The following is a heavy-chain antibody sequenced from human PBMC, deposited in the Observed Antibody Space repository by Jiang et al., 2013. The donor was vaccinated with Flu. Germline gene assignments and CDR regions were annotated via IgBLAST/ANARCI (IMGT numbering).Heavy chain of an antibody. J-gene: IGHJ4*02. CDR2: ISGSGGST. Sequence: LESGGGLVQPGGSLRLSCAASGFTFSSYAMSWVRQAPGKGLEWVSAISGSGGSTYYADSVKGRFTISRDNSKNTLYLQMNSLRAEDTAVYYCAKATNWNYAMPLDYWGQGTLVTVSS. CDR1: GFTFSSYA. V-gene: IGHV3-23*01. D-gene: IGHD1-7*01. CDR3: AKATNWNYAMPLDY.